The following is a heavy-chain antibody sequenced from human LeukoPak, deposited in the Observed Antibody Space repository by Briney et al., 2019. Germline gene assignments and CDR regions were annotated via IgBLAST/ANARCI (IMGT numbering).Heavy chain of an antibody. Sequence: GGSLRLSCAASGFTFSSYAMHWVRQAPGKGLEWVAVISYDGSNKYYADSVKGRFTISRDNSKNTLYLQMNSLRAEDTAVYYCARDQGADYYGSGSFDYWGQGTLVTVSS. CDR3: ARDQGADYYGSGSFDY. CDR2: ISYDGSNK. V-gene: IGHV3-30-3*01. J-gene: IGHJ4*02. D-gene: IGHD3-10*01. CDR1: GFTFSSYA.